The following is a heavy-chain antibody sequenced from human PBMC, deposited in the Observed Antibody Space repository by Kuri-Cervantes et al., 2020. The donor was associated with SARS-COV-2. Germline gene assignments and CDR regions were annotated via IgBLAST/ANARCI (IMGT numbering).Heavy chain of an antibody. Sequence: ASVKVSCKASGYIFTDYYMHWVRQAPGQGLEWMGWMNPNSGGTNSAQKFQGWVIVTRDTSITTAYMELSRLRSDDTAVYYCARGPSWNYIWGTYRGGWDTFDIWGQGTMVTVSS. V-gene: IGHV1-2*04. D-gene: IGHD3-16*02. CDR1: GYIFTDYY. CDR2: MNPNSGGT. CDR3: ARGPSWNYIWGTYRGGWDTFDI. J-gene: IGHJ3*02.